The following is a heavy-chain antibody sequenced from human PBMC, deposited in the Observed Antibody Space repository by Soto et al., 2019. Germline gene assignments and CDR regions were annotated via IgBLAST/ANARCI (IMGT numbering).Heavy chain of an antibody. V-gene: IGHV3-23*01. CDR2: ISGSGGST. CDR3: AKDIILGGYDFGGVDAFDM. D-gene: IGHD5-12*01. Sequence: GGSLRLSYAASGFTFSSYAMSWVRQAPGKGLEWVSEISGSGGSTYYADSVKGRFTISRDNSKNTLYLQMNSLRAEDTAVYYCAKDIILGGYDFGGVDAFDMWGQGTMVTVSS. CDR1: GFTFSSYA. J-gene: IGHJ3*02.